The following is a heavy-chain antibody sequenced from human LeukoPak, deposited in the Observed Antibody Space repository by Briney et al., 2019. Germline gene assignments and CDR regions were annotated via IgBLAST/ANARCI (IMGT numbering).Heavy chain of an antibody. CDR2: ISGSGGGT. V-gene: IGHV3-23*01. CDR3: ARGWYPFDY. J-gene: IGHJ4*02. Sequence: GGSLRLSCAASGFTVTSYAMSWVRQAPGKGLEWVSDISGSGGGTYYANSVKGRFTISRDNSKNTLYLQMNSLRAEDTAVYYCARGWYPFDYWGQGTLVTVSS. D-gene: IGHD6-13*01. CDR1: GFTVTSYA.